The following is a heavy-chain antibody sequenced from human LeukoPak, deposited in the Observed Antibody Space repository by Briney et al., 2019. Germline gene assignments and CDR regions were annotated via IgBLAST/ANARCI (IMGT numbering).Heavy chain of an antibody. Sequence: GGSLRLSCAASGFTFSSYAMSWVRRAPGKGLEWVSTISGTGGTTYYADSVKGRFTISRDNSKSTLYLQMNSLSAEDTAEYYCAKDAYGDYGSWGQGTLVTVSS. J-gene: IGHJ4*02. V-gene: IGHV3-23*01. CDR2: ISGTGGTT. CDR1: GFTFSSYA. CDR3: AKDAYGDYGS. D-gene: IGHD4-17*01.